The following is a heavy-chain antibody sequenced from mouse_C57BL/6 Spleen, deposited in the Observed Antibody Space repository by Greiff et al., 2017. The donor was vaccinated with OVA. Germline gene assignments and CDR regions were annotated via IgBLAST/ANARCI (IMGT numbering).Heavy chain of an antibody. J-gene: IGHJ4*01. V-gene: IGHV8-12*01. CDR3: ARSRDYYAMDD. CDR2: IYCDDDK. D-gene: IGHD3-3*01. Sequence: QVTLKVSGPGILQSSQTLSLTCSFSGFSLSTSGMGVSWIRQPSGNGLEWLAHIYCDDDKRYNPSLKSPPTISQDTSRNQVIRQITSVDTADTAAIYCARSRDYYAMDDWGQGTSVTVSS. CDR1: GFSLSTSGMG.